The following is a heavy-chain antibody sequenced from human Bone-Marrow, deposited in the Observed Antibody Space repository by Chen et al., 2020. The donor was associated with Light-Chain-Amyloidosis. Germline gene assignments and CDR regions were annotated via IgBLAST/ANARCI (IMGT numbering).Heavy chain of an antibody. CDR2: ISGSGGST. Sequence: EVQLLESGGGLVQPGGSLRLSCAAPGFTFSSYAMNWVRQAPGKGLEWVSAISGSGGSTYYADSVNGRFTISRDNSKNTLYLQMNSLRAEDTAVYYCAKDRWDYYDSSGYYGYFDYWGQGTLVTVSS. D-gene: IGHD3-22*01. CDR3: AKDRWDYYDSSGYYGYFDY. V-gene: IGHV3-23*01. CDR1: GFTFSSYA. J-gene: IGHJ4*02.